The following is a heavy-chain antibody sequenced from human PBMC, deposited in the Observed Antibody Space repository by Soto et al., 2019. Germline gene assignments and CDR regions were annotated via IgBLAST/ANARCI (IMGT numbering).Heavy chain of an antibody. CDR2: FYYSGST. CDR3: ARISVASRYMDV. Sequence: SETLSLTCTVSSGSISSGGNYWSWIRQHPGKGLEWIGSFYYSGSTYYSPSLKSRVTIFGDTSKKQISLRLSSVTAADTALYYCARISVASRYMDVWGKGTTVTVS. J-gene: IGHJ6*03. D-gene: IGHD5-12*01. CDR1: SGSISSGGNY. V-gene: IGHV4-39*01.